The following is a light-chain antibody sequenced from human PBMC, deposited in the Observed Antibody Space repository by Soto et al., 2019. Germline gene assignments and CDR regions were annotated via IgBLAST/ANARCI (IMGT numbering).Light chain of an antibody. J-gene: IGKJ1*01. CDR1: QYINTR. V-gene: IGKV3-15*01. Sequence: EIVLTQSPGTLSSFPGDRVTLSCRASQYINTRLAWYQHRPGQAPRLLIYQTSIRATGIPARFSGSGSGTEFTLTISSLQSEDFAVYYCQQYNNWPQTFGQGTKVDIK. CDR3: QQYNNWPQT. CDR2: QTS.